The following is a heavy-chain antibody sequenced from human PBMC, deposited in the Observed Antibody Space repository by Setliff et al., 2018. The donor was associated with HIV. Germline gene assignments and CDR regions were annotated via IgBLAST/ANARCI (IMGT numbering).Heavy chain of an antibody. CDR2: IYQSGSI. CDR3: ARPRRVRSRAWYWFDI. CDR1: GYSINSGFS. J-gene: IGHJ5*02. V-gene: IGHV4-38-2*01. Sequence: PSETLSLTCAASGYSINSGFSRAWIRQPPGQGPQWIGSIYQSGSIYYNPSLQSRVTISVDSSKNQFSLNLFSVTAADTAVYYCARPRRVRSRAWYWFDILGQGTLVTVS. D-gene: IGHD6-19*01.